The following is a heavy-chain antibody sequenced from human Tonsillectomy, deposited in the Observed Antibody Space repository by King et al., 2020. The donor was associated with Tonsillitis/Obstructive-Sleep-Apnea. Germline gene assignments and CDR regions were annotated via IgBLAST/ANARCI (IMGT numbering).Heavy chain of an antibody. CDR1: GYSFTSYW. J-gene: IGHJ4*02. D-gene: IGHD6-19*01. CDR3: ARLGMAVAATFPSPDY. CDR2: IYPGDSDT. V-gene: IGHV5-51*01. Sequence: VQLVESGAEVKKPGESLKLSCKGSGYSFTSYWIAWVRQMPGKGLEWMGIIYPGDSDTRNSPSFQGQVTISADKSISTAYLQWSSLKASDTAMYYCARLGMAVAATFPSPDYWGQGTLVTVSS.